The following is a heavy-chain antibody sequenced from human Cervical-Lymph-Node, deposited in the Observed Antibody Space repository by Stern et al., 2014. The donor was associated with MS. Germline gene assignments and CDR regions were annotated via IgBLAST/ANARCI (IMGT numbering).Heavy chain of an antibody. Sequence: VQLVQSGAELIRPGESLKISCKGSGFKFSIYWIAWVRQMPGKGLEWMGIIYPGDSETRYSPSFQGQVTMSADKSTSTAYLQWSSLHASDTAMYFCARQTTAWASDVWGQGTLVTVSS. CDR3: ARQTTAWASDV. J-gene: IGHJ4*02. CDR1: GFKFSIYW. CDR2: IYPGDSET. V-gene: IGHV5-51*01. D-gene: IGHD1-14*01.